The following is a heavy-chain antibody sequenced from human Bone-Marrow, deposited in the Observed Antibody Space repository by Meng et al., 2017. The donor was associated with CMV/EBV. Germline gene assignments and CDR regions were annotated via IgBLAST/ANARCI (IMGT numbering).Heavy chain of an antibody. CDR3: ARDRLGDTIFGVVITGHWFDP. D-gene: IGHD3-3*01. CDR2: INPNTGGT. V-gene: IGHV1-2*02. CDR1: GYTFTGYY. Sequence: ASVKVSCKASGYTFTGYYIHWVRQAPGQGLEWMGWINPNTGGTHYAQKFQGRVTMTRDTSISTAYMELSSLRSDDTAVYYCARDRLGDTIFGVVITGHWFDPWGQGTLVTVSS. J-gene: IGHJ5*02.